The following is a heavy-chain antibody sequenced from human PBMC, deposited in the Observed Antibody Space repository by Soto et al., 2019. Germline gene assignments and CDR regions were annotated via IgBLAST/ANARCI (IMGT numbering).Heavy chain of an antibody. Sequence: GESLKISCAASGFTFSSYSMNWVRQAPGKGLEWVSSISSSSSYIYYADSVKGRFTISRDNAKNSLYLQMNSLRAEDTAVYYCARATVGATPYDAFDIWGQGTMVTVSS. CDR2: ISSSSSYI. D-gene: IGHD1-26*01. CDR1: GFTFSSYS. V-gene: IGHV3-21*01. CDR3: ARATVGATPYDAFDI. J-gene: IGHJ3*02.